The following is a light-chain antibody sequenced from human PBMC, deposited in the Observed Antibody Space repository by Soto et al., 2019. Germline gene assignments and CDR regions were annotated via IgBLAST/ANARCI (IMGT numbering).Light chain of an antibody. CDR2: ANN. J-gene: IGLJ3*02. Sequence: QSVLTQPPSVSGAPGQRVTISCTGSSSNIGAGYDVHWYQHLPGTAPKLLIYANNNRPSGVPGRFSGSKSGTSASLAITGLQPEDEADYDWQSYDSSVSGLQGVFGGGTKLTVL. V-gene: IGLV1-40*01. CDR3: QSYDSSVSGLQGV. CDR1: SSNIGAGYD.